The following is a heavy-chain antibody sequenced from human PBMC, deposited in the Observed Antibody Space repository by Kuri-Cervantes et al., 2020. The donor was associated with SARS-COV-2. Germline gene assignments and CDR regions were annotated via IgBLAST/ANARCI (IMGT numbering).Heavy chain of an antibody. V-gene: IGHV3-7*01. Sequence: GGSLRLSCAASGFTFSSYWMSWVRQAPGKGLEWVANIKQDGSEIYYVDSVKGRFTISRDNAKNSLYLQMNSLRAEDTAVYYCARVKQWLERTAFDIWGQGTMVTVSS. CDR2: IKQDGSEI. D-gene: IGHD6-19*01. CDR1: GFTFSSYW. CDR3: ARVKQWLERTAFDI. J-gene: IGHJ3*02.